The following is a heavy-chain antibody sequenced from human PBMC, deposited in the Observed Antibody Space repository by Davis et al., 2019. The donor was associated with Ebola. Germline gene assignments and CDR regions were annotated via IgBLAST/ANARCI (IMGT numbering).Heavy chain of an antibody. CDR3: ASGISQGY. CDR1: GFAFSNPW. J-gene: IGHJ4*02. D-gene: IGHD1-14*01. V-gene: IGHV3-74*01. Sequence: GESLKISCAASGFAFSNPWMHWVRQAPGKGLVWVSRINTDGSTISYADSVKGRFTISRDNAKNTLYLQMNSLGAEDTALYYCASGISQGYWGQGTLVTVSS. CDR2: INTDGSTI.